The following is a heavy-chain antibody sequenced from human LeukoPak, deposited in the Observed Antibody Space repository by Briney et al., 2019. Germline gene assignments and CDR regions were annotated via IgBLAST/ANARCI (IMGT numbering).Heavy chain of an antibody. V-gene: IGHV6-1*01. D-gene: IGHD2-15*01. CDR1: GDSVSSNSAA. Sequence: SHTLSLTCAISGDSVSSNSAAWNWIRQSPSRGLEWLGRTYYRSKGYNDYAVSVRSRITVKADTSKNRFSMQLNSVTPEDTALYCCARGWGYCSGGSCHVFDSWGQGTLVTVSS. CDR3: ARGWGYCSGGSCHVFDS. CDR2: TYYRSKGYN. J-gene: IGHJ4*02.